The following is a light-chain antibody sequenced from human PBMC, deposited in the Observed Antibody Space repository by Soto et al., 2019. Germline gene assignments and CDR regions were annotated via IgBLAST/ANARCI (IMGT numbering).Light chain of an antibody. CDR3: QQYNSYSRT. V-gene: IGKV1-5*01. Sequence: DIQMTQSPSTLSASVGDRVTITCRASQSISSWLAWYQQKPGKAPKLLIYDASSLESGVPSRFSGSGSWTEFTLTSSSLKPDDFATDYCQQYNSYSRTVGQGTKVEIK. J-gene: IGKJ1*01. CDR1: QSISSW. CDR2: DAS.